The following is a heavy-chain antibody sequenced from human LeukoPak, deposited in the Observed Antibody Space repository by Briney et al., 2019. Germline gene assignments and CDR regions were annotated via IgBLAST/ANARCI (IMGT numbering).Heavy chain of an antibody. CDR1: GFTFSSYE. D-gene: IGHD3-10*02. CDR2: VSSTGSTI. J-gene: IGHJ6*04. V-gene: IGHV3-48*03. CDR3: AELGTTMIGGV. Sequence: GGSLRLSCAASGFTFSSYEMSWVRHAPRNGLECVSYVSSTGSTIYYADAVKGRFTNSRDNAKNSLYLQMNRLRAEDTAVYYCAELGTTMIGGVWGKGTTVTISS.